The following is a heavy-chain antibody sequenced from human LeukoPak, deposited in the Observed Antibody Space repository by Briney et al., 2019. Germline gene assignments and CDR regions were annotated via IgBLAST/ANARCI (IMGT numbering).Heavy chain of an antibody. CDR2: ISGSGGST. V-gene: IGHV3-23*01. Sequence: GSLRLSCAASGFTFSSYAMSWVRQAPGKGLEWVSAISGSGGSTYYADSVKGRFTISRDNSKNTLYLQMNSLRAEDTAVYYCAKQRLPGQWLVSAYFDYWGQGTLVTVSS. CDR1: GFTFSSYA. D-gene: IGHD6-19*01. CDR3: AKQRLPGQWLVSAYFDY. J-gene: IGHJ4*02.